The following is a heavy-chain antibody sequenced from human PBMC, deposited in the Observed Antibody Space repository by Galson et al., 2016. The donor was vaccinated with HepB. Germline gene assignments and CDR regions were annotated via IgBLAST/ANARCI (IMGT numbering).Heavy chain of an antibody. CDR2: INSDGSST. CDR3: ARESKRLRRGGNWFDP. CDR1: GFTFSSYW. V-gene: IGHV3-74*01. Sequence: LRLSCAASGFTFSSYWMHWVRQAPGKGLVWVSRINSDGSSTSYADSVKGRFTISRDNAKNTLYLQMNSLRAEDTAVYYCARESKRLRRGGNWFDPWGQGTLVTVSS. J-gene: IGHJ5*02. D-gene: IGHD3-16*01.